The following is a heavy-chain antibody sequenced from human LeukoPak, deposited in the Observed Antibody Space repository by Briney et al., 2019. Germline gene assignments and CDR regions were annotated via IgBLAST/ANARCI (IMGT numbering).Heavy chain of an antibody. J-gene: IGHJ4*02. V-gene: IGHV4-59*01. CDR3: ARGGYSYGKYYFDY. Sequence: SETLSLTCAVYGGSFSGYYWSWIRQPPGKGLEWIGYIYYSGSTNYNPSLKSRVTISVDTSKNQFSLKLSSVTAADTAVYYCARGGYSYGKYYFDYWGQGTLVTVSS. CDR1: GGSFSGYY. D-gene: IGHD5-18*01. CDR2: IYYSGST.